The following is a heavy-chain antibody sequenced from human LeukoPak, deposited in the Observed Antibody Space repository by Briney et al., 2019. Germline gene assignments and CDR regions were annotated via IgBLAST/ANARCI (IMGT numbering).Heavy chain of an antibody. Sequence: GGSLRLSCAASGFTFRSYDMHWVRQPAGKGLEWVSTIGTAADTYYPDSVKGRFTISRDNSKNTLYLQMNSLRAEDTAVYYCARDTSAFLTGYYYMDVWGKGTTVTVSS. J-gene: IGHJ6*03. CDR1: GFTFRSYD. D-gene: IGHD2-2*01. CDR3: ARDTSAFLTGYYYMDV. V-gene: IGHV3-13*01. CDR2: IGTAADT.